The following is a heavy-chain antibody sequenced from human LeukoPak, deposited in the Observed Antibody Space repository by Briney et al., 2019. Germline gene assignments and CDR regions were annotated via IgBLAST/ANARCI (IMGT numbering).Heavy chain of an antibody. Sequence: MTSETLSLTCTVSGGPIRSSSHYWRWIRPPPGKGLEGFGRIYTSGSTNYHPSLQSRVTMSVDTSENQFSLKMSSVTGADTAVYYCARDGDETALRGGAYYHRYWYFDLWGRGTLVTVSS. J-gene: IGHJ2*01. CDR1: GGPIRSSSHY. V-gene: IGHV4-39*07. D-gene: IGHD3-3*02. CDR3: ARDGDETALRGGAYYHRYWYFDL. CDR2: IYTSGST.